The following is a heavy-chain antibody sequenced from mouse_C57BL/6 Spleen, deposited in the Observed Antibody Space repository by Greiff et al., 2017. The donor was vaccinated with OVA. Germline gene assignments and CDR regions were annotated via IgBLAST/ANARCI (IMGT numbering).Heavy chain of an antibody. J-gene: IGHJ4*01. CDR3: ARAYDGPHYYAMDY. Sequence: QVQLQQSGAELVKPGASVKISCKASGYAFSSYWMNWVKQRPGKGLEWIGQIYPGDGDTNYNGKFKGKATLTADKSSSTAYMQHSSLTSEDSAVYFCARAYDGPHYYAMDYWGQGTSVTVSS. CDR2: IYPGDGDT. V-gene: IGHV1-80*01. D-gene: IGHD2-3*01. CDR1: GYAFSSYW.